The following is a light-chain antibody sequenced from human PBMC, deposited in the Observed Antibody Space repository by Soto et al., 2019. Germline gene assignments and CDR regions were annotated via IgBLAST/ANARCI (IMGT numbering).Light chain of an antibody. J-gene: IGKJ5*01. CDR3: QQYGTLIT. CDR2: GAF. V-gene: IGKV3-20*01. CDR1: QSVSSAN. Sequence: EIVFTQSPGTLSLSPGERATLSCRASQSVSSANFAWYQQKPGQAPRLLIYGAFSRATGIPDRLSGSGSGTDFTIPIRRLEPEDFAVYYCQQYGTLITFGQGTRLEIK.